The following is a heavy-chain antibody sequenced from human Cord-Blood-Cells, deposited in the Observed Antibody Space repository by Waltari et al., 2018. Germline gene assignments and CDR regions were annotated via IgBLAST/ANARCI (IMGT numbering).Heavy chain of an antibody. D-gene: IGHD2-21*02. V-gene: IGHV4-34*01. CDR2: INHSGST. Sequence: QVQLQQWGAGLLKPSETLSLTCAVYGGSFSGYYWSWIRQPPGQGLEWIGEINHSGSTNYNPSLKSRVTISVDTSKNQFSLKLSSVTAADTAVYYCARGGGNSADAFDIWGQGTMVTVSS. J-gene: IGHJ3*02. CDR1: GGSFSGYY. CDR3: ARGGGNSADAFDI.